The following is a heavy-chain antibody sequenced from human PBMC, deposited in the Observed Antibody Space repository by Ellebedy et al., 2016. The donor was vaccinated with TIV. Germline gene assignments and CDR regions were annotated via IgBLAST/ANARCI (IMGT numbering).Heavy chain of an antibody. V-gene: IGHV3-21*01. Sequence: GESLKISXAASGFTFSSYSMNWVRQAPGKGLEWVSSISSSSSYIYYADSVKGRFTISRDNSKNTLYLQMNSLRAEDTAVYYCARGGARVWGQGTLVTVSS. CDR2: ISSSSSYI. CDR1: GFTFSSYS. D-gene: IGHD3-16*01. J-gene: IGHJ4*02. CDR3: ARGGARV.